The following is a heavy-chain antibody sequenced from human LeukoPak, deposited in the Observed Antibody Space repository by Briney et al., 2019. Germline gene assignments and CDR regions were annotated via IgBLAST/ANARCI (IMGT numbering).Heavy chain of an antibody. CDR2: IYYSGST. CDR3: ARRQTFFDY. CDR1: GGSISSYY. V-gene: IGHV4-59*08. Sequence: SETLSLTYTVSGGSISSYYWSWIRQPPGKGLEWIGYIYYSGSTNYNPSLKSRVTISVDTSKSQFSLKLSSVTAADTAVYYCARRQTFFDYWGQGTLVTVSS. J-gene: IGHJ4*02.